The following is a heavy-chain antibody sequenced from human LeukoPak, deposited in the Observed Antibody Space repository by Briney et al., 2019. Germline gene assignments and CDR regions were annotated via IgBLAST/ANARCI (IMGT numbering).Heavy chain of an antibody. V-gene: IGHV3-48*01. CDR2: ISSSSGMK. Sequence: PGGSLRLSCAASGFTFNSYSMNWVRQAPGKGLEWVSYISSSSGMKFYADSMKGRFTISRDNAKNSLYLQMSSLRAEDTAVYYCTGPSREGSGWSTPPFDYWGQGTLVSVSS. CDR3: TGPSREGSGWSTPPFDY. CDR1: GFTFNSYS. J-gene: IGHJ4*02. D-gene: IGHD6-19*01.